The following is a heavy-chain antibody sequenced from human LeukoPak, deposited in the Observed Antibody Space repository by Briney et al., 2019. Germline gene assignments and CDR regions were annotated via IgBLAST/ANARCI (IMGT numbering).Heavy chain of an antibody. CDR1: GFTFSSYG. J-gene: IGHJ5*02. D-gene: IGHD3-10*01. V-gene: IGHV3-30*02. Sequence: PGGSLRLSCAASGFTFSSYGMHWVRQAPGKGLEWVAFIRYDGSNKYYADSVKGRFTISRDNSKNTLYLQMNSLRAEDTAVYYCAKELLWFGELSGNWFDPWGQGTLVTVSS. CDR3: AKELLWFGELSGNWFDP. CDR2: IRYDGSNK.